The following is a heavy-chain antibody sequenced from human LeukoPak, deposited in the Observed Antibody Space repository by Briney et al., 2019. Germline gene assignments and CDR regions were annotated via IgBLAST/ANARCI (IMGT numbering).Heavy chain of an antibody. CDR3: ARGFTMVRGVLTNHYYYYGMDV. Sequence: ASVKVSCKASGYTFTSYAMNWVRQAPRQGLEWMGWINTNTGNPTYAQGFTGRFVFSLDTSVSTAYLQICSLKAEDTAVYYCARGFTMVRGVLTNHYYYYGMDVWGKGTTVTVSS. CDR2: INTNTGNP. J-gene: IGHJ6*04. V-gene: IGHV7-4-1*01. CDR1: GYTFTSYA. D-gene: IGHD3-10*01.